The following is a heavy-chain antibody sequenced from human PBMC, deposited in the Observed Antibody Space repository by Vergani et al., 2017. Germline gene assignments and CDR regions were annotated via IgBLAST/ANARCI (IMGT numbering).Heavy chain of an antibody. Sequence: QVQLQESGPGLVKPSQTLSLTCTVSGGSISSGGYYWSWIRQHPGKGLEWIGYIYYSGSTYYNPSLKSRVTISVDTSKNQFSLKLSSVTAADTAVYYCARGVSDIVVVPAADKHTEYYFDYWGQGTLVTVSS. V-gene: IGHV4-31*03. J-gene: IGHJ4*02. CDR2: IYYSGST. D-gene: IGHD2-2*01. CDR3: ARGVSDIVVVPAADKHTEYYFDY. CDR1: GGSISSGGYY.